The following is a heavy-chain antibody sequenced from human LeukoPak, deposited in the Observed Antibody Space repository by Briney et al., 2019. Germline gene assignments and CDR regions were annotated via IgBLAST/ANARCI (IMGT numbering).Heavy chain of an antibody. Sequence: ASVKVSCKASGYTFTGYYIHWVRQAPGQGLEWMGWINPYTGDTNSAQKFQGRVTMTRDTSISTAHMELSRLTSDDSAVYYCARDLKSPGELNYYYYMDVWGNGTTVTVSS. CDR2: INPYTGDT. CDR3: ARDLKSPGELNYYYYMDV. V-gene: IGHV1-2*02. J-gene: IGHJ6*03. D-gene: IGHD1-26*01. CDR1: GYTFTGYY.